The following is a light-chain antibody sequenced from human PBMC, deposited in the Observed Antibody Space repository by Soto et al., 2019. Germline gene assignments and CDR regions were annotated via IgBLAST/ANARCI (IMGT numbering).Light chain of an antibody. CDR1: QGIRND. J-gene: IGKJ4*01. Sequence: AIQMTQSPSSLSASVGDRVTITCPTSQGIRNDLGWYQQKPGKAPKLLIYAASSLQSGVPSRFSGSGSGTDFTLTISSLQPEDFATYYCLQDYNYPLTFGGGTKVEIK. CDR3: LQDYNYPLT. V-gene: IGKV1-6*01. CDR2: AAS.